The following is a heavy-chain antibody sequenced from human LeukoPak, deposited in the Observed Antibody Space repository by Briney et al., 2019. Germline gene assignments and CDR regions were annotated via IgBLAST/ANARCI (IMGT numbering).Heavy chain of an antibody. V-gene: IGHV4-34*01. Sequence: SETLSLTCAVYGGSFSGYYWSWIRQPPGNGLEWIGEINHSGSTNYNPSLKSRVTISVDTSKNQFSLKLSSVTAADTAVYYCASRRGGGRHGAFDIWGQGTMVTVSS. CDR2: INHSGST. J-gene: IGHJ3*02. CDR1: GGSFSGYY. D-gene: IGHD2-21*01. CDR3: ASRRGGGRHGAFDI.